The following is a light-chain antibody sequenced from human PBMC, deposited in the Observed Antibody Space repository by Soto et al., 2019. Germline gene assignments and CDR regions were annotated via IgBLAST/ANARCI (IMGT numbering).Light chain of an antibody. Sequence: QSALTQPASVSGSPGQSITISCTGTSSDVGYYNYVSWYQQHPGKAPKLMIYEVSNRPSGISNRFSGSKSGNTAALTISGLQAEDEADYYCSSYTTSSTNVFGTGTKRTVL. J-gene: IGLJ1*01. V-gene: IGLV2-14*01. CDR3: SSYTTSSTNV. CDR2: EVS. CDR1: SSDVGYYNY.